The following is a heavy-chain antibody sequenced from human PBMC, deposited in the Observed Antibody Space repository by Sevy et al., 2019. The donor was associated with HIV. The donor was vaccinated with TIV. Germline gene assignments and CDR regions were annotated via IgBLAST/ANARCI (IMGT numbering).Heavy chain of an antibody. Sequence: GESLKISCVVSGFSVSSNYMSWVRQAPGKGLEWVSNIYSDGRTYYADPVRGRFTISRDTSKNTVYLEMKSLRAEDTAVYYCTSEDIVLGEDNYYGMDVSGHRTTVTVSS. D-gene: IGHD2-15*01. V-gene: IGHV3-53*01. CDR1: GFSVSSNY. CDR2: IYSDGRT. CDR3: TSEDIVLGEDNYYGMDV. J-gene: IGHJ6*02.